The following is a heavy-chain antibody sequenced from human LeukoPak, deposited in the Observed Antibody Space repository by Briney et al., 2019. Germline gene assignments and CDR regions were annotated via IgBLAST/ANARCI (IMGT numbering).Heavy chain of an antibody. D-gene: IGHD5-18*01. CDR2: ISSNGGYI. Sequence: GSLRLSCAASGFTFSRYTINWVRQAPGKGLEWVSSISSNGGYIYYADSLKGRFTISRDNAKNSLYLQMNSLRAEDTAVYYCARGTSDTPMVPSWFDPWGQGTLVTVSS. CDR1: GFTFSRYT. V-gene: IGHV3-21*01. CDR3: ARGTSDTPMVPSWFDP. J-gene: IGHJ5*02.